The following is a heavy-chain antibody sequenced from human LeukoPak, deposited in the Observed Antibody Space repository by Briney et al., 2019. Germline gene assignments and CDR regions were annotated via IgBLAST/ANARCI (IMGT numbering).Heavy chain of an antibody. Sequence: PGGSLRLSCAASGFTFSSYAMHWVRQAPGKGLEYVSAISSNGGSTYYANSVKGRFTISRDNSKNTLYLQMGSLRAEDMAVYYCASGYSYFYFDYWGQGTLVTVSS. CDR2: ISSNGGST. J-gene: IGHJ4*02. CDR3: ASGYSYFYFDY. V-gene: IGHV3-64*01. CDR1: GFTFSSYA. D-gene: IGHD5-18*01.